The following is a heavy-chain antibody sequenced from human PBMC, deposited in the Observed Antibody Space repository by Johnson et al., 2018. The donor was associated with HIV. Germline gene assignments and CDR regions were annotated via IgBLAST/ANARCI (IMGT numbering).Heavy chain of an antibody. D-gene: IGHD6-19*01. CDR3: AKVIALAGRPDAFDV. Sequence: QVQLVESGGGVVQPGRSLRLSCAASGFTFSSYAMHWVRQAPGKGLEWVAVISYHGGTKYSADSVKGRFSISRDNSKKTLHLQMSSLGGDDTAIYYCAKVIALAGRPDAFDVWGRGTVVTVSS. CDR2: ISYHGGTK. CDR1: GFTFSSYA. V-gene: IGHV3-30-3*01. J-gene: IGHJ3*01.